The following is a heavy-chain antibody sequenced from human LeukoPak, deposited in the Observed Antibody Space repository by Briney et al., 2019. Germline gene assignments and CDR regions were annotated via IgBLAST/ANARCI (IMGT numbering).Heavy chain of an antibody. CDR2: IYHSGST. J-gene: IGHJ4*02. Sequence: PSETLTLTCTVSGYSISSGYYRGWLRPPPGKGLEWIGIIYHSGSTYYNPSLKSRVAILVDTSRNQFSLKLRSVTAADTAVYYCARVAAAGMSPLDYWGQGTLVTVSS. CDR3: ARVAAAGMSPLDY. CDR1: GYSISSGYY. V-gene: IGHV4-38-2*02. D-gene: IGHD6-13*01.